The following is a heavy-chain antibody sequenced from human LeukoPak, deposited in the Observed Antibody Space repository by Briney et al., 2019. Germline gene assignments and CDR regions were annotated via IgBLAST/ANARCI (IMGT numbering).Heavy chain of an antibody. V-gene: IGHV3-30*04. J-gene: IGHJ5*02. CDR1: GFTFSSYA. Sequence: GGSLRLSCAASGFTFSSYAMHWVRQAPGKGLEWVAVISYDGSNKYYADSVKGRFTITRDNSKNTLYLQMNSLRAEDTAVYFCASGKYRYGDNWFDPWGQGTLVTVSS. D-gene: IGHD5-18*01. CDR3: ASGKYRYGDNWFDP. CDR2: ISYDGSNK.